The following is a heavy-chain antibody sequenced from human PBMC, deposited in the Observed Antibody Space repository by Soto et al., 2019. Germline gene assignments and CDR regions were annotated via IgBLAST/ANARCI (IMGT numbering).Heavy chain of an antibody. CDR3: ARDLASTTIPNY. D-gene: IGHD4-17*01. Sequence: EVQLVESGGGLVQPGGSLRLSCAASGFTFSSYWMSWVRQAPGKGLEWVANIKQDGSEIHYVDSVKGRFTISRDNAQNSLYLQMNSLRAEDTAVYYCARDLASTTIPNYWGQGTLVTVSS. CDR1: GFTFSSYW. J-gene: IGHJ4*02. CDR2: IKQDGSEI. V-gene: IGHV3-7*04.